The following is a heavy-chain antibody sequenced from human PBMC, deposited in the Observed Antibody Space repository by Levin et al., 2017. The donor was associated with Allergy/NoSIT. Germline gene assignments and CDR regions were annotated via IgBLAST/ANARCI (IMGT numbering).Heavy chain of an antibody. CDR3: ARGRYYFDY. Sequence: PGGSLRLSCAPSGFTVSGNYMIWVRQGPGKGLEWVSLISSGGSTYYADSLKGRFTISRDNAKNTLYLEMNSLRAEDTAFYFCARGRYYFDYWGQGALVTVSS. CDR2: ISSGGST. V-gene: IGHV3-53*01. CDR1: GFTVSGNY. J-gene: IGHJ4*02.